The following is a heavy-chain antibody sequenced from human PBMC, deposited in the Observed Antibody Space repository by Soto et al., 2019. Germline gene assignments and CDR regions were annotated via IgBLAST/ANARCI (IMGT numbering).Heavy chain of an antibody. V-gene: IGHV1-69*02. D-gene: IGHD3-10*01. Sequence: QVQLVQSGAELKKPVSSVKVSCKASGDTFSFYTINWVRQAPGLGLEWMGRVNPILSMSNYAQKFQGRVTMTADKSTSTAYMEVRSLRSEDTAFYYCATSYGSGYRAFDYWGQGALVTVSS. CDR3: ATSYGSGYRAFDY. J-gene: IGHJ4*02. CDR1: GDTFSFYT. CDR2: VNPILSMS.